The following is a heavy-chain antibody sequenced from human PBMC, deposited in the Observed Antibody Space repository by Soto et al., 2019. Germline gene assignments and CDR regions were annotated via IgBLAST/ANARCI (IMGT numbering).Heavy chain of an antibody. CDR1: GFTFSSYW. CDR2: IKQDGSEK. Sequence: GGSLRLSCAASGFTFSSYWMSWVRQAPGKGLEWVANIKQDGSEKYYVDSVKGRFTISRDNAKNSLYLQMNSLRAEDPAVYYCARSRSDSYRYNRNDAVLRYYYYYYGMDVWGQGTTVTVSS. J-gene: IGHJ6*02. CDR3: ARSRSDSYRYNRNDAVLRYYYYYYGMDV. V-gene: IGHV3-7*05. D-gene: IGHD1-20*01.